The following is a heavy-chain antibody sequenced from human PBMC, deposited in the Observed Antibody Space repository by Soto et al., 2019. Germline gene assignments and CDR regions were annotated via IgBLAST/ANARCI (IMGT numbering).Heavy chain of an antibody. Sequence: PGGSLRLSCVDSDFSFSTSWMHWVRQAPGKGLVWVSRIDSDGRNTHYADSVRGRFIISRDNAKNTVYLQMNSLRAEDTAVYFCASRRHSDYGYWGQGMLVTVSS. V-gene: IGHV3-74*01. CDR3: ASRRHSDYGY. CDR2: IDSDGRNT. J-gene: IGHJ4*02. CDR1: DFSFSTSW. D-gene: IGHD3-22*01.